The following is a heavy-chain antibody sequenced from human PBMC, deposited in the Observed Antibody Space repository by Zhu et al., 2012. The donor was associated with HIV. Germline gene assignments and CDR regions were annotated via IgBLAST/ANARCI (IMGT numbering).Heavy chain of an antibody. CDR1: GGSISSHY. Sequence: QVQLQESGPGLVKPSETLSLTCTVSGGSISSHYWSWIQQPPGKGLEWIGYISYSGSTNYNPSLKSRVTISVDTSKNQFSLKLSSVTAADTAVYYCASNYYGSGRPTWYFDLWGLAPWSLS. J-gene: IGHJ2*01. D-gene: IGHD3-10*01. V-gene: IGHV4-59*11. CDR3: ASNYYGSGRPTWYFDL. CDR2: ISYSGST.